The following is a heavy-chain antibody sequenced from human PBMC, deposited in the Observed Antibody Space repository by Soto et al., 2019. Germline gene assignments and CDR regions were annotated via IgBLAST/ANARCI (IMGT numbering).Heavy chain of an antibody. V-gene: IGHV1-18*01. J-gene: IGHJ5*02. CDR2: ISAYNGNT. D-gene: IGHD6-19*01. CDR1: GYTFTSYG. CDR3: ARGAAVAGLYNWFDP. Sequence: ASAKVSCKASGYTFTSYGISWKRQAPGQGLEWMGWISAYNGNTNYAQKLQGRVTMTTDTSTSTAYMELRSLRSDDTAVYYCARGAAVAGLYNWFDPWGQGTLVTVSS.